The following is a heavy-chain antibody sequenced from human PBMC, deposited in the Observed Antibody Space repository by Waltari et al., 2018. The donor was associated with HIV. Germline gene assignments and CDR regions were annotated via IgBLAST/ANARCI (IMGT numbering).Heavy chain of an antibody. J-gene: IGHJ6*02. V-gene: IGHV3-21*01. Sequence: EVQLVESGGGLVTPGGCRRLSCAASGFPFSSYSLIWVRQAPGKGLAWVSSISRDSSYTYYADSLKGRFTISRDNARNSLYLQMNSLRADDTAIYFCAKIATHYGMDVWGQGTTVTVSS. CDR2: ISRDSSYT. CDR1: GFPFSSYS. CDR3: AKIATHYGMDV.